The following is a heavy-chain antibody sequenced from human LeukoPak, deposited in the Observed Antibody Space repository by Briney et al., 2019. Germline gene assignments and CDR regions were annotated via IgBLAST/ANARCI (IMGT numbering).Heavy chain of an antibody. CDR2: IRYSGST. CDR1: GGSISSSSYY. Sequence: PSETLSLTCTVSGGSISSSSYYWGWIRQPPGKGLEWIGSIRYSGSTYYNPSLKSRVTISVDTSKNQFSLKLSSVTAADTAVYYCARGDSSGYFNDAFDIWGQGTMVTVSS. CDR3: ARGDSSGYFNDAFDI. J-gene: IGHJ3*02. D-gene: IGHD3-22*01. V-gene: IGHV4-39*07.